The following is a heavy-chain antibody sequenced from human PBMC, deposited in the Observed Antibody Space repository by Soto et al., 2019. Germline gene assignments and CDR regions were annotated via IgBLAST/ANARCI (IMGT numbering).Heavy chain of an antibody. CDR2: IYYSGNT. CDR3: ARGWSGGDSGIHSTLYYFDY. J-gene: IGHJ4*02. CDR1: GGSISSGDSY. D-gene: IGHD2-21*02. Sequence: PSETLSLTCTVSGGSISSGDSYWIWIRQHPGKGLEWIGYIYYSGNTYYNPSLKSRVTISIDTSRSQFSLNLKSVTSADTAVYYCARGWSGGDSGIHSTLYYFDYWGQGTLVTVSS. V-gene: IGHV4-31*03.